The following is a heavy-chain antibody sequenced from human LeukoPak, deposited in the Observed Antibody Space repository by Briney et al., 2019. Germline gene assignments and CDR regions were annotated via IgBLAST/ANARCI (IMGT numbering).Heavy chain of an antibody. CDR3: ARHAIVATNYYGMDV. CDR1: GYTFTGYY. J-gene: IGHJ6*02. D-gene: IGHD5-12*01. CDR2: INPNSGGT. Sequence: ASVKVSCKASGYTFTGYYMHWVRQAPGQGLEWMGWINPNSGGTNYAQKFQGRVTMTRDTSISTAYMELSRLRSEDTAVYYCARHAIVATNYYGMDVWGQGTTVTVSS. V-gene: IGHV1-2*02.